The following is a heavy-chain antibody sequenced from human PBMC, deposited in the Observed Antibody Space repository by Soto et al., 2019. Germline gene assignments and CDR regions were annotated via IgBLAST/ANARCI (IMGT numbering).Heavy chain of an antibody. J-gene: IGHJ6*03. V-gene: IGHV4-34*01. CDR2: INHSGST. CDR3: ARGAMVRGVPYYYYYYMDV. Sequence: SETLSLTCAVYGGSFSGYYWSWIRQPPGKGLEWIGEINHSGSTNYNPSLKSRVTISVDTSKNQFSLKLSSVTAADTAVYYCARGAMVRGVPYYYYYYMDVWGKGTTVTVSS. D-gene: IGHD3-10*01. CDR1: GGSFSGYY.